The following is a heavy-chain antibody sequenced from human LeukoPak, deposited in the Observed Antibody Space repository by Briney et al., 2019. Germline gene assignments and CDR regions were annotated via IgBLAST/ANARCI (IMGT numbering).Heavy chain of an antibody. Sequence: ASVKVSCKASGYTFTGYYMHWVRQAPGQGLEWMGWTNPNSGGTNYAQKFQGRVTMTRDTSISTAYMELSRLRSDDTAVYYCARDAEDCTNGVCYTFDYWGQGTLVTVSS. D-gene: IGHD2-8*01. J-gene: IGHJ4*02. V-gene: IGHV1-2*02. CDR1: GYTFTGYY. CDR3: ARDAEDCTNGVCYTFDY. CDR2: TNPNSGGT.